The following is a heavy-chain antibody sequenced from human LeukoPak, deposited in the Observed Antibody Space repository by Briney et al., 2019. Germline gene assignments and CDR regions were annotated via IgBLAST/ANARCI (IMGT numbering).Heavy chain of an antibody. CDR1: GYSISSGYY. Sequence: KPSETLSLTCSVSGYSISSGYYWDWIRQPAGKGLEWIGRIYTSGSTNYNPSLKSRVTISVDTSKNQFSLKLSSVTAADTAVYYCARDSTPNDYVWGSYRYPNWFDPWGQGTLVTVSS. J-gene: IGHJ5*02. V-gene: IGHV4-61*02. D-gene: IGHD3-16*02. CDR2: IYTSGST. CDR3: ARDSTPNDYVWGSYRYPNWFDP.